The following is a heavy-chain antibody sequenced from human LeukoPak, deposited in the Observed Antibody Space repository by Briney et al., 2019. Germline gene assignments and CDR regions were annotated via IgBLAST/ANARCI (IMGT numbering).Heavy chain of an antibody. CDR1: GFTFSSYS. CDR2: ISSSSSYI. CDR3: ARDSGTYSSSSFAGYYYYGMDV. D-gene: IGHD6-6*01. J-gene: IGHJ6*02. Sequence: GGSLRLSCAASGFTFSSYSMNWVRQAPGKGLEWVSSISSSSSYICYADSVKGRFTISRDNAKNSLYLQMNSLRAEDTAVYYCARDSGTYSSSSFAGYYYYGMDVWGQGTTVTVPS. V-gene: IGHV3-21*01.